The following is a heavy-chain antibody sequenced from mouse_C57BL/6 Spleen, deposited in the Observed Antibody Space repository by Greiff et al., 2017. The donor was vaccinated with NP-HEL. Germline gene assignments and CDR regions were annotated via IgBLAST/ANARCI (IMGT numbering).Heavy chain of an antibody. CDR1: GYTFTSYW. Sequence: VQLQQPGAELVKPGASVKLSCKASGYTFTSYWMHWVKQRPGQGLEWIGMIPPNSGSTNYNEKFKSKATLTVDKSSSTAYMQLSSLTSEDSAVYYCARSGHYYGSSYAMDYWGQGTSVTVSS. D-gene: IGHD1-1*01. CDR3: ARSGHYYGSSYAMDY. J-gene: IGHJ4*01. CDR2: IPPNSGST. V-gene: IGHV1-64*01.